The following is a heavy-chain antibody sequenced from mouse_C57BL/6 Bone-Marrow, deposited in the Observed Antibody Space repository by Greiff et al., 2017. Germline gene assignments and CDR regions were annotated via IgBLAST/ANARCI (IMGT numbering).Heavy chain of an antibody. V-gene: IGHV1-59*01. CDR1: GYTFTSYW. CDR3: ARPTVVEDYFDY. Sequence: QVQLQQPGAELVRPGTSVKLSCKASGYTFTSYWMHWVKQRPGQGLEWIGVIDPSDSYTNYNQKFKGKATLTVDTSSSTAYIQLSSLTSEDSAVYYCARPTVVEDYFDYWGQGTTLTVSS. D-gene: IGHD1-1*01. J-gene: IGHJ2*01. CDR2: IDPSDSYT.